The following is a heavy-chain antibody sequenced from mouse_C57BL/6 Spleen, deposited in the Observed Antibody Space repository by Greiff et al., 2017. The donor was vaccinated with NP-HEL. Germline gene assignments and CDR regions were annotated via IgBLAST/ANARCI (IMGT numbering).Heavy chain of an antibody. V-gene: IGHV1-26*01. D-gene: IGHD2-4*01. CDR3: ARRTGDYGYAMDY. CDR1: GYTFTDYY. J-gene: IGHJ4*01. Sequence: EVQLQQSGPELVKPGASVKISCKASGYTFTDYYMNWVKQSHGKSLEWIGDINPNNGGTSYNQKFKGKATLTVDKSSSTAYMELRSLTSEDSAVYYCARRTGDYGYAMDYWGQGTSVTVSS. CDR2: INPNNGGT.